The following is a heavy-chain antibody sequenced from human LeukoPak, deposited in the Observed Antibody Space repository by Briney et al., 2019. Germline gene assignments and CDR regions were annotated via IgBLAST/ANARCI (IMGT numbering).Heavy chain of an antibody. CDR1: GGTFISYA. J-gene: IGHJ3*02. CDR3: ARRGSDCSGGNCYLGYSFDI. Sequence: SVKVSCKASGGTFISYAFSWVRQAPGQGLEWMGGIIPIFGTANYAQKFQGRVTITADESTSTAYMELSSLRSEDTAVYYCARRGSDCSGGNCYLGYSFDIWGQGTMVTVAS. V-gene: IGHV1-69*13. D-gene: IGHD2-15*01. CDR2: IIPIFGTA.